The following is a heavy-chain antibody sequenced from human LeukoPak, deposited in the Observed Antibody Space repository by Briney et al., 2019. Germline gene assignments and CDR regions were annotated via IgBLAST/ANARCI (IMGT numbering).Heavy chain of an antibody. V-gene: IGHV1-8*01. CDR3: ARGQGSSSWLEYYYYYYMDV. D-gene: IGHD6-13*01. CDR1: GYTFTSYD. J-gene: IGHJ6*03. CDR2: MNPNSGNT. Sequence: ASLKVSCKACGYTFTSYDLNWLRKVTGQGLEWMGWMNPNSGNTGYAQKFQGRVTMTRNTSKSTAYMELSSLRSEDTAVYYCARGQGSSSWLEYYYYYYMDVWGKGTTVTVSS.